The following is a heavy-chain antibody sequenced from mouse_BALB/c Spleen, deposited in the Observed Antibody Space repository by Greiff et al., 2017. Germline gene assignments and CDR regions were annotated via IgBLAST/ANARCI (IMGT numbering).Heavy chain of an antibody. V-gene: IGHV1-77*01. CDR3: ARGGALLRLGY. D-gene: IGHD1-2*01. CDR2: IYPGSGNT. Sequence: QVQLQQSGAELARPGASVKLSCKASGYTFTDYYINWVKQRTGQGLEWIGEIYPGSGNTYYNEKFKGKATLTADKSSSTAYMQLSSLTSEDSAVYFCARGGALLRLGYWGQGTTLTVSS. J-gene: IGHJ2*01. CDR1: GYTFTDYY.